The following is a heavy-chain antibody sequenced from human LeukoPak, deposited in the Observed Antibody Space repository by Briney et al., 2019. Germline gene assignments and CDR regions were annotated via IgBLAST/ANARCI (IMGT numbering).Heavy chain of an antibody. CDR2: VYYSGTT. CDR1: DGSFSGYY. V-gene: IGHV4-34*01. D-gene: IGHD3-10*01. Sequence: SETLSLTCAVYDGSFSGYYWGWIRQPPGKALEWIGSVYYSGTTSYNPSLKSRVTISVDMSKNHFSLKLSSVTAADTAVYYCARGRLRLLWFGELFRTSFDYWGQGTLVTVSS. J-gene: IGHJ4*02. CDR3: ARGRLRLLWFGELFRTSFDY.